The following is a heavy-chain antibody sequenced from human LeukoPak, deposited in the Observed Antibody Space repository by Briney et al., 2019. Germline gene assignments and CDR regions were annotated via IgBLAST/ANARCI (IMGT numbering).Heavy chain of an antibody. J-gene: IGHJ5*02. CDR2: INPNSGGT. CDR1: GYTFTGYY. CDR3: ARDLSGSYGWFDP. V-gene: IGHV1-2*02. D-gene: IGHD1-26*01. Sequence: ASVKVSCKASGYTFTGYYMHWVRQAPGQGLEWMGWINPNSGGTNYAQKFQGRVTMTRDTSISTAYMELSRLRSDDTAVYYCARDLSGSYGWFDPWGQGTLVTVSS.